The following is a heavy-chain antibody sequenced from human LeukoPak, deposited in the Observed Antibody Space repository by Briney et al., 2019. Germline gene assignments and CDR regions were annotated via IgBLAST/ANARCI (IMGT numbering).Heavy chain of an antibody. CDR3: ARDFGQLVNYFDY. J-gene: IGHJ4*02. V-gene: IGHV1-3*01. D-gene: IGHD6-6*01. Sequence: ASVKVSCKASGYTFTSYAMHWARQAPGQRLEWMGWINAGNGNTKYSQKFQGRVTITRDTSASTAYMELSSLRSEDTAVYYCARDFGQLVNYFDYWGQGTLVTVSS. CDR1: GYTFTSYA. CDR2: INAGNGNT.